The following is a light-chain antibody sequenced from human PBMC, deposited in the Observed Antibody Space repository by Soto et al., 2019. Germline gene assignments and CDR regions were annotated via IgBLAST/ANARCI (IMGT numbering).Light chain of an antibody. V-gene: IGKV1-39*01. Sequence: DIQMTQSPSSLSASVGDRVTITCRASQSISTYLNWYQQKPGKAPKLLIYAASSLQTGVPSRFSGSGAGTDVTLTITSLQPEDFATYSCQQSYSTLRWTFGQGTKVEIK. CDR3: QQSYSTLRWT. CDR1: QSISTY. CDR2: AAS. J-gene: IGKJ1*01.